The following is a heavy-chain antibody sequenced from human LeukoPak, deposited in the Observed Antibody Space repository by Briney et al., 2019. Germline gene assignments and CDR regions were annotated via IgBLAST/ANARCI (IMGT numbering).Heavy chain of an antibody. J-gene: IGHJ4*02. CDR2: ISAYNGNT. D-gene: IGHD3-22*01. CDR1: GYTFTSYG. V-gene: IGHV1-18*01. CDR3: ARDVVPYYYDSSGYYSHFDY. Sequence: GASVKVSCKASGYTFTSYGISWVRQAPGQGLEWMGWISAYNGNTNYAQKLQGRVTMTTDTSTSTAYMELRSLRSDGTAVYYCARDVVPYYYDSSGYYSHFDYWGQGTLVTVSS.